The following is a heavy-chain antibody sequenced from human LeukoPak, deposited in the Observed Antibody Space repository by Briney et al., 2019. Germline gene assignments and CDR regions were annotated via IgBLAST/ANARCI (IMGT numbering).Heavy chain of an antibody. Sequence: PSEPLSLPCAVYGGPFSGYYWSWIRQPPGKGLEWIGEINHSGRTNYNPSLTSRVTISVDTPKNQFSLKLSSVTAADTAVYYCARARVDIVVVVAASNWFDPWGQGTLVTVSS. J-gene: IGHJ5*02. CDR1: GGPFSGYY. D-gene: IGHD2-15*01. CDR3: ARARVDIVVVVAASNWFDP. CDR2: INHSGRT. V-gene: IGHV4-34*01.